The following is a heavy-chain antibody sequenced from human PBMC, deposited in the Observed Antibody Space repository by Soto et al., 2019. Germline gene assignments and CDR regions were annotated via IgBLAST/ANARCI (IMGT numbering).Heavy chain of an antibody. Sequence: GGSLRLSCAASGFNFNTYWMYWVRQAPGKGLEWVAVISYDGSNKYYADSVKGRFTISRDNSKNTLYLQMNSLRAEDTAVYYCANSGISSGPPFDYWGQGTLVTVSS. CDR2: ISYDGSNK. J-gene: IGHJ4*02. V-gene: IGHV3-30*18. CDR3: ANSGISSGPPFDY. CDR1: GFNFNTYW. D-gene: IGHD3-22*01.